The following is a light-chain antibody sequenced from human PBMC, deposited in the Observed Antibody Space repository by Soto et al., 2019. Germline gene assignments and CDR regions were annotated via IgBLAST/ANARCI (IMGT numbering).Light chain of an antibody. Sequence: DIQMTQSPSTLSASVGDRVTIACRASQTISSWVAWYQQKPGKAPRLLIYKTSSLESGVPSRFSGSGSGTEFTLTISSLQPGDFATYYCQHYNTYPWTFGQGTKVDIK. CDR1: QTISSW. V-gene: IGKV1-5*03. CDR3: QHYNTYPWT. CDR2: KTS. J-gene: IGKJ1*01.